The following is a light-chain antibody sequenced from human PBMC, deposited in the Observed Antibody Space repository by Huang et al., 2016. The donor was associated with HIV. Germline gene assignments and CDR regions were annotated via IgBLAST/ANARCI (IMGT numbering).Light chain of an antibody. CDR3: QQYYSTPQT. CDR1: HVFLDMSNNKND. J-gene: IGKJ1*01. Sequence: DIVMTQSPDSLAVSLGEEATINCKSSHVFLDMSNNKNDVAWDQQKPGQPPKLLIYWASTRESGVPDRFSGSGSGTDFTLTISSLQAEDVAVYYCQQYYSTPQTFGQGTKVEIK. V-gene: IGKV4-1*01. CDR2: WAS.